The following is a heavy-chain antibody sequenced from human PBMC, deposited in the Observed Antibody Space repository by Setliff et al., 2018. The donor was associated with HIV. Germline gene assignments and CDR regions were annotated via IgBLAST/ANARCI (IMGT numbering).Heavy chain of an antibody. CDR1: GGSISSYY. CDR2: IYYSGST. Sequence: TLSLTCTVSGGSISSYYWSWIRQPPGKGLEWIGYIYYSGSTNYNPSLKSRLTISVDTSTNKFSLKLSSVTAADTAVYYCARHNTGYSYGYDYYYYYMDVWGQGTLVTVSS. J-gene: IGHJ6*03. CDR3: ARHNTGYSYGYDYYYYYMDV. V-gene: IGHV4-59*08. D-gene: IGHD5-18*01.